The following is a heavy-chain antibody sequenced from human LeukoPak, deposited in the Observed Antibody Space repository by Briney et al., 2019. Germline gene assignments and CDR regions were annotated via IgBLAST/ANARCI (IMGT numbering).Heavy chain of an antibody. D-gene: IGHD3-22*01. CDR3: ARQGDSRGYSTLDY. CDR2: IYYSETT. CDR1: GDSISSSLYY. V-gene: IGHV4-39*01. Sequence: SETLSLTCTVSGDSISSSLYYWGWIRQPPGRGLEWIGTIYYSETTYYNPSLKSRVTISVDTSKNQFALTLSSVTAADTAVYYCARQGDSRGYSTLDYWGQGTLVTVSS. J-gene: IGHJ4*02.